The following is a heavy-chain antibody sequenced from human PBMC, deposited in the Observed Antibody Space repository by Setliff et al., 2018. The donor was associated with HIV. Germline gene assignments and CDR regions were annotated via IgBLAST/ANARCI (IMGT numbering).Heavy chain of an antibody. D-gene: IGHD6-13*01. CDR3: ARGVAAAGL. Sequence: LSLTCAVYGGSFSDYYWIWIRQPPGKGLEWIGEINHSGSTNYNPSLKSRVTLSVDTSKNQFSLKLSSVTAADTAVYYCARGVAAAGLWGQGTLVTVSS. J-gene: IGHJ4*02. V-gene: IGHV4-34*01. CDR2: INHSGST. CDR1: GGSFSDYY.